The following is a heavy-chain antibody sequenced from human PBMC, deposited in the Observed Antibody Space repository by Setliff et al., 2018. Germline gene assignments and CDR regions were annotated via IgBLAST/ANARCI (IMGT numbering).Heavy chain of an antibody. CDR2: TIPNFGTT. CDR1: GATFSSYG. J-gene: IGHJ6*03. CDR3: AREGVDTRSSTDYRYYMDV. Sequence: ASVKVSCKASGATFSSYGISWVRQAPGQGLEWLGGTIPNFGTTNYAQEFQGRVTIITDESTSTAYMELSSLRFEDTAVYYCAREGVDTRSSTDYRYYMDVWGKGTTVTVSS. D-gene: IGHD5-18*01. V-gene: IGHV1-69*05.